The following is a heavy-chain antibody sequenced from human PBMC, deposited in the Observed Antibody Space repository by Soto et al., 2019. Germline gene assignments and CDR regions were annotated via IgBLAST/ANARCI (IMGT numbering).Heavy chain of an antibody. CDR3: ARAIRGNYYDSSGYYENNYYFDY. D-gene: IGHD3-22*01. CDR2: IYHSGST. Sequence: SETLSLTCAVSGGSISSGGYSWSWIRQPPGKGLEWIGYIYHSGSTYYNPSLKSRVTISVDRSKNQFSLKLSSVTAADTAVYYCARAIRGNYYDSSGYYENNYYFDYWGQGTLVTVSS. V-gene: IGHV4-30-2*01. CDR1: GGSISSGGYS. J-gene: IGHJ4*02.